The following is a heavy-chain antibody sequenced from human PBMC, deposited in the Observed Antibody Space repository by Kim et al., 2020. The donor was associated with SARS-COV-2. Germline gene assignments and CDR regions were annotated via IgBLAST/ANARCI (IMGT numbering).Heavy chain of an antibody. CDR2: INPNSGGT. D-gene: IGHD4-4*01. J-gene: IGHJ6*02. CDR3: ARTGRDYRTYYYYGMDV. V-gene: IGHV1-2*02. CDR1: GYTFTGYY. Sequence: ASVKVSCKASGYTFTGYYMHWVRQAPGQGLEWMGWINPNSGGTNYAQKFQGRVTMTRDTSISTAYMELSRLRSDDTAVYYCARTGRDYRTYYYYGMDVWGQGTTVTVSS.